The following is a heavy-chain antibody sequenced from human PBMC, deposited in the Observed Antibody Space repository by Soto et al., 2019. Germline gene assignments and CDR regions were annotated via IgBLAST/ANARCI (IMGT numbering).Heavy chain of an antibody. CDR1: GGSISSSNW. Sequence: NPSETLSLTCAVSGGSISSSNWWSWVRQPPGKGLEWIGEIYHSGSTNYNPSLKSRVTISVDKSKNQFSLKLSSVTAADTAVYYCASLVGATFYFDYWGQGTLVTVSS. D-gene: IGHD1-26*01. J-gene: IGHJ4*02. V-gene: IGHV4-4*02. CDR2: IYHSGST. CDR3: ASLVGATFYFDY.